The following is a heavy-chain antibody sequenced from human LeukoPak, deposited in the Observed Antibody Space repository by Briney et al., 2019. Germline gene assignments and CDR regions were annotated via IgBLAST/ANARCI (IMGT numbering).Heavy chain of an antibody. D-gene: IGHD4/OR15-4a*01. CDR1: GFTFISYW. J-gene: IGHJ3*02. V-gene: IGHV3-7*01. CDR2: IKQDGSEK. Sequence: GGPLRFSCAASGFTFISYWMSWVRQAPGKGLEWVANIKQDGSEKYYVDSVKGRFTISRDNAKNSLYLQMISLRAEDTAVYYCARDGADDAFDIWGQGTMVTVSS. CDR3: ARDGADDAFDI.